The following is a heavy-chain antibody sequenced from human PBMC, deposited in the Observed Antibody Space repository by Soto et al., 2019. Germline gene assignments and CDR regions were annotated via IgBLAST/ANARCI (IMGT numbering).Heavy chain of an antibody. CDR3: ARRLYDSSGYYYLDY. Sequence: PGGSLRLSCAASGFTFSSYAMHWVRQAPGKGLEWVAVISYDGSNKYYADSVKGRFTISRDNSKNTLYLQMNSLRAEDTAVYYCARRLYDSSGYYYLDYWGQGTLVTVSS. J-gene: IGHJ4*02. CDR1: GFTFSSYA. CDR2: ISYDGSNK. V-gene: IGHV3-30-3*01. D-gene: IGHD3-22*01.